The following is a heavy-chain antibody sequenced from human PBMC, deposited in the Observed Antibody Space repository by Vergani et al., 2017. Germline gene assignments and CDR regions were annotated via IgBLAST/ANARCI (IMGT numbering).Heavy chain of an antibody. Sequence: QVQLQESGPGLVKPSETLSLACTVSGDSITNYYWSWIRQPPGKGLEWIGYFYYSGSTNYNPSLKSRVTISVDTSKNQFSLKLSSVTAADTAVYYCARGRREYVPLYYYYYMDVWGKGTTVTVSS. J-gene: IGHJ6*03. V-gene: IGHV4-59*12. CDR1: GDSITNYY. D-gene: IGHD3-10*01. CDR3: ARGRREYVPLYYYYYMDV. CDR2: FYYSGST.